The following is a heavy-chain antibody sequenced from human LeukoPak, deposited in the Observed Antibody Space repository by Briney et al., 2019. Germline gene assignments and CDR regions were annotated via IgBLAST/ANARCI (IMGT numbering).Heavy chain of an antibody. V-gene: IGHV3-11*01. J-gene: IGHJ4*02. CDR1: GFTFSDHY. Sequence: GGSLRLSCVASGFTFSDHYMSWIRQAPGKGLEWVSYIHGSGNPIYYADSVKGRFTISRDNAKNSLYLQMNSLRAEDTAVYYCAKYTAYSTGWPSYWGQGTLVTVS. CDR2: IHGSGNPI. D-gene: IGHD6-19*01. CDR3: AKYTAYSTGWPSY.